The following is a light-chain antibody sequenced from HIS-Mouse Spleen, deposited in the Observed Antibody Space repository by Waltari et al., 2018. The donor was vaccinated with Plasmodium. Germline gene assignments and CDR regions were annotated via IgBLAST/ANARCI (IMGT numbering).Light chain of an antibody. CDR1: ALPKKY. CDR3: YSTDSSGNHRV. V-gene: IGLV3-10*01. Sequence: SYELTQPPSVSVSPGQTARITSSGDALPKKYAYWYQQKSGQSPVLVIYEDSKRPSGNPERFSGSSSGTMATLTISGAQVEDEADYYCYSTDSSGNHRVFGGGTKLTVL. J-gene: IGLJ3*02. CDR2: EDS.